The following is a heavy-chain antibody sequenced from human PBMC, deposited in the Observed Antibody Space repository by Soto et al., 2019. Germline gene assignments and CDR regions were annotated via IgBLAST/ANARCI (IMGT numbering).Heavy chain of an antibody. J-gene: IGHJ3*02. V-gene: IGHV1-18*01. Sequence: ASVKVSCKASGYTFTSYGISWVRQAPGQGLEWMGWISAYNGNTNYAQKLQGRVTMTTDTSTSTAYMELRSLRSDDTAVYYCARCGGSEHYDFWRGYWDDALDIWGQGTMVTVSS. CDR2: ISAYNGNT. D-gene: IGHD3-3*01. CDR1: GYTFTSYG. CDR3: ARCGGSEHYDFWRGYWDDALDI.